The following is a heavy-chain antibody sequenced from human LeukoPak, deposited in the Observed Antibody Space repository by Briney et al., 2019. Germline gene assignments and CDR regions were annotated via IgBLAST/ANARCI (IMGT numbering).Heavy chain of an antibody. V-gene: IGHV3-30*18. J-gene: IGHJ6*02. CDR1: DFSFSNYG. D-gene: IGHD1-26*01. CDR3: AKDRLFGSGLNGPHYYYGMDV. CDR2: ILYDGNNK. Sequence: GNSLRLSRAASDFSFSNYGMHWVRQAPGKGLEWVAVILYDGNNKHYAESVKGRFTISRDNSNNMLYLQMNSLRPEDTAVYYCAKDRLFGSGLNGPHYYYGMDVWGQGTTVTVSS.